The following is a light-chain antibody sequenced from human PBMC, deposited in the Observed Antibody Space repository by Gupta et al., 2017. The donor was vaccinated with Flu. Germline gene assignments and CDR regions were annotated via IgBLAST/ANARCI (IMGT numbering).Light chain of an antibody. J-gene: IGLJ2*01. CDR1: VLTKKY. CDR2: KDS. CDR3: YSAADNKPV. V-gene: IGLV3-27*01. Sequence: SYELTQPSSVSVSPGQTARITCSGDVLTKKYARWFQQKPGQAPVRVIYKDSERPSGIPERVSGSSSGTTVTLXSXGAQVEXEADYSCYSAADNKPVFGGGTKLTVL.